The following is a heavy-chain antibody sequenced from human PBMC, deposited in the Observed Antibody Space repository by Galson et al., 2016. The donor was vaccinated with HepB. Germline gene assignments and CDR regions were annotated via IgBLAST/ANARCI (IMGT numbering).Heavy chain of an antibody. CDR1: GFTFSSYG. CDR3: ARDQKTHRLEYFQKGEYFQH. CDR2: IWYDGSNK. D-gene: IGHD2/OR15-2a*01. Sequence: SLRLSCAASGFTFSSYGMHWVRQVPGKGLEWVAVIWYDGSNKYYADSVKGRFTVSRDNSKNTLYLQMNSLRAEDTAVYYCARDQKTHRLEYFQKGEYFQHWGQGTLVTVSS. V-gene: IGHV3-33*01. J-gene: IGHJ1*01.